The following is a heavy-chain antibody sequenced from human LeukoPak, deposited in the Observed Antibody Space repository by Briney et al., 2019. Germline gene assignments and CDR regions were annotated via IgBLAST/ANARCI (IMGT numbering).Heavy chain of an antibody. CDR1: GGSISSYD. CDR3: ARGGSYPFFY. J-gene: IGHJ4*02. Sequence: SETLSLTCTVPGGSISSYDWSWIRQPPGKGLEWIGYIYYSASTNYNPSLNSRVTISVDTSKNQFSLTLSSVTAADTAVYYCARGGSYPFFYWGQGTLVTVSS. CDR2: IYYSAST. V-gene: IGHV4-59*01. D-gene: IGHD3-16*01.